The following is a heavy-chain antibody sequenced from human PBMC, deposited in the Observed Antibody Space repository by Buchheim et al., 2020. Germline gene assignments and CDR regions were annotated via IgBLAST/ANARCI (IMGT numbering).Heavy chain of an antibody. D-gene: IGHD2-15*01. Sequence: QVHLVQSGADVKKVGSSVKVACKASEGTFGSDAISWVRQAPGQGLEWLGRTMPLAGITNYAQKFQGRVTLTADKSTSTAYMELTNLRSDDSGTYYCARGFGGIARDWGQETL. CDR3: ARGFGGIARD. CDR2: TMPLAGIT. CDR1: EGTFGSDA. J-gene: IGHJ4*02. V-gene: IGHV1-69*04.